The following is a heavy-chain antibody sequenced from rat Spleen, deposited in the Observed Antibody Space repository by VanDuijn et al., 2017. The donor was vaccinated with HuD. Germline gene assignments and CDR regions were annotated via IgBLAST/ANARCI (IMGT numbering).Heavy chain of an antibody. Sequence: EVQLVESGGGLVQPGRSLKLSCAASGFTFSDYNMAWVRQAPKKGLEWVATISYDGSSTYYRDSVKGRFTISRDNAKSTLYLQMDSLRSEDTATYYCARPLGWYFDFWGPGTMVTVSS. CDR1: GFTFSDYN. CDR3: ARPLGWYFDF. V-gene: IGHV5-7*01. J-gene: IGHJ1*01. CDR2: ISYDGSST.